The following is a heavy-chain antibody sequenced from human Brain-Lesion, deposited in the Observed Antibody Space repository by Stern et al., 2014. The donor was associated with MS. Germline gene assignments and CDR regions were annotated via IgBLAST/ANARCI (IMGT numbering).Heavy chain of an antibody. Sequence: DQLVQSGAEVKKPGESLKISCKGSGYRFTSKWIGWGRQMPGKGLEWMGIIWPGASDTRYSPSFQGQVTISADKPISTAYLQWSSLQASDTAMYYCARRGDSSSSGFDYWGQGTLVIVSS. CDR3: ARRGDSSSSGFDY. CDR2: IWPGASDT. J-gene: IGHJ4*02. V-gene: IGHV5-51*01. D-gene: IGHD6-6*01. CDR1: GYRFTSKW.